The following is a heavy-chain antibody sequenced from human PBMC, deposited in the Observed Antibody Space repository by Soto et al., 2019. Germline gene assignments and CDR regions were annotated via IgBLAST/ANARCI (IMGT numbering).Heavy chain of an antibody. CDR2: IHYTGST. CDR3: ARGGLTSATTAAHSWFDP. V-gene: IGHV4-31*03. J-gene: IGHJ5*02. CDR1: GDSISSGGYY. Sequence: QVQLQESGPGLVKPSQTLSLTCTVSGDSISSGGYYWSWIRQHPGEGLEWIGYIHYTGSTYYNPSLESRLTMSVDTSKNQFSLKMRSVAAADTAVYYCARGGLTSATTAAHSWFDPWGQGTQVTVSS. D-gene: IGHD4-17*01.